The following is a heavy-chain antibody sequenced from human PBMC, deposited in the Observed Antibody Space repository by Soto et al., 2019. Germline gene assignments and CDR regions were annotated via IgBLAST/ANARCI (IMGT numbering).Heavy chain of an antibody. CDR1: GYTFTSYY. D-gene: IGHD6-19*01. J-gene: IGHJ4*02. V-gene: IGHV1-46*01. Sequence: GASVKVSCKASGYTFTSYYMHWVRQAPGRGLEWMGIINPSGGSTSYAQKFQGRVTMTRDTSTSTVYMELSSLRSEDTAVYYCARDQYSSGWYSYFDYWGQGTLVTVSS. CDR2: INPSGGST. CDR3: ARDQYSSGWYSYFDY.